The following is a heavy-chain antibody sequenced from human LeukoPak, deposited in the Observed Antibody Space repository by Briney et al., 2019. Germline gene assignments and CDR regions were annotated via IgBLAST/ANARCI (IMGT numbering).Heavy chain of an antibody. J-gene: IGHJ3*02. CDR3: ARHRLEGDTFDI. V-gene: IGHV4-39*01. CDR1: GGSINSSDHY. Sequence: PSETLSLTCTVSGGSINSSDHYWAWIRQPPGKGLEWIGSKYYSGDTYYSPSLKSRVTIPVDTSRNKFALKLNSVTAADTAVYFCARHRLEGDTFDIWGQGTKVAVSS. CDR2: KYYSGDT. D-gene: IGHD3-3*01.